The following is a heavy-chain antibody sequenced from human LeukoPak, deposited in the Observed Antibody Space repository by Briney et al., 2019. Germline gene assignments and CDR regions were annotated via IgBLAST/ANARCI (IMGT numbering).Heavy chain of an antibody. J-gene: IGHJ4*02. Sequence: PGGSLRLSCAASGFTFDDYAMHWVRQAPGKGLEWVSGISWNSGSIGYADSVKGRFTISRDNAKNSLYLQMNSLRAEDTASYYCAKKGGGSYSDYFDYWGQGTLVTVSS. CDR2: ISWNSGSI. CDR1: GFTFDDYA. V-gene: IGHV3-9*01. D-gene: IGHD1-26*01. CDR3: AKKGGGSYSDYFDY.